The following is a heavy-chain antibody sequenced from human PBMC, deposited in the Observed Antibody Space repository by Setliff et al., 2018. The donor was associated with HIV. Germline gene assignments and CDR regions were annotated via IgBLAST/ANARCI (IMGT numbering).Heavy chain of an antibody. CDR1: GGSISSGGYY. J-gene: IGHJ4*02. CDR3: ARQNSLRWQYDS. V-gene: IGHV4-31*03. CDR2: IYYSGST. D-gene: IGHD2-21*01. Sequence: SETLSLTCTVSGGSISSGGYYWSWIRQHPGKGLEWIGYIYYSGSTYYNPSLKSRVTISVDTSKNQFSLKLSSVTAADTAVYYCARQNSLRWQYDSWGQGVLVTVSS.